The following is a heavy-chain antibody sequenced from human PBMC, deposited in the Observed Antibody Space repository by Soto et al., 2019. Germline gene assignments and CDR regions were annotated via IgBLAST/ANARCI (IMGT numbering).Heavy chain of an antibody. CDR2: IIPILGIA. V-gene: IGHV1-69*08. Sequence: QVQLVQSGAEVKKPGSSVKVSCKASGGTFSSYTISWVRQAPGQGLEWMGRIIPILGIANYAQKFQGRVTITADKATTTAYMELSSLRSADTAVYCCARDRPFDSSGITGDRFDPWGQGTLVTVSS. CDR3: ARDRPFDSSGITGDRFDP. CDR1: GGTFSSYT. D-gene: IGHD3-22*01. J-gene: IGHJ5*02.